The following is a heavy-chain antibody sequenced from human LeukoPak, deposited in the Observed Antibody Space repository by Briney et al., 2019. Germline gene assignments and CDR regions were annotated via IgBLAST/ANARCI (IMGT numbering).Heavy chain of an antibody. CDR2: ISSRGSYI. CDR3: ARESGDDGFDI. Sequence: GGSLRLSCAASAFTFSNFNIHWVRQAPGKGLEGVSSISSRGSYIYYVDSVKGRFTISRDNAKNSLDLQMNSLRAEHTAVYYCARESGDDGFDIWGQGTMVTVSS. V-gene: IGHV3-21*01. J-gene: IGHJ3*02. D-gene: IGHD3-10*01. CDR1: AFTFSNFN.